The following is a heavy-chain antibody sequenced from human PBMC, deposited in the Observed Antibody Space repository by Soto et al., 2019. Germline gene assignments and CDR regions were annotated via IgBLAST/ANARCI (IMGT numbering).Heavy chain of an antibody. V-gene: IGHV1-69*01. D-gene: IGHD3-10*01. CDR1: GGIFSTYA. CDR3: ARDRDDYGSGNYYNRIDF. Sequence: QVQLVQSGAEVKKPGSSVKVSCKASGGIFSTYAISWLRQAPGQGLEWMGGIIPIIGTPNYAQRFQGRVTITADESTSTAYMALSRLRSEDTAVYYCARDRDDYGSGNYYNRIDFWGQGTLVTVSS. J-gene: IGHJ4*02. CDR2: IIPIIGTP.